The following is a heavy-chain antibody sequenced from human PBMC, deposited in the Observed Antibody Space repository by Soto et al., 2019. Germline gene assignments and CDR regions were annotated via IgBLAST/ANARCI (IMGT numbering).Heavy chain of an antibody. V-gene: IGHV3-23*01. J-gene: IGHJ4*02. CDR1: GFTFSDSA. D-gene: IGHD1-26*01. Sequence: GGSLRLSCAASGFTFSDSAMTWVRQAPGKGLEWVSVISGSGVTTYYADSVKGRFTISRDNSKNTLYLQMNSLRAEDTAIYYCAKALSGSIRYFDYWGQGTLVTVSS. CDR3: AKALSGSIRYFDY. CDR2: ISGSGVTT.